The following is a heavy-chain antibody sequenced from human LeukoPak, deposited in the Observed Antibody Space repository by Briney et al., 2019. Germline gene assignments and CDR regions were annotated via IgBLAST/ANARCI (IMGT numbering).Heavy chain of an antibody. CDR1: GITLANYG. Sequence: GGSLRLSCVVSGITLANYGMSWVRQAPGKGLEWVAGVSGSGGSTNYADSVKGRFTISRDNPKDTLYLQMNSLRAEDTAVYFCAKRGVVIRVILVGFHKEAYYFDSWGQGALVTVSS. CDR3: AKRGVVIRVILVGFHKEAYYFDS. CDR2: VSGSGGST. J-gene: IGHJ4*02. D-gene: IGHD3-22*01. V-gene: IGHV3-23*01.